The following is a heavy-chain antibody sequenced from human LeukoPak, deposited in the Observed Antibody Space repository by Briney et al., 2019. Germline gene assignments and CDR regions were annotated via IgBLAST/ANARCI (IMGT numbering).Heavy chain of an antibody. Sequence: PSETLSLTCTVSGGSISSGSYYWRWIRQPAGKGPEWIGRIYTSGSTNYNPSLKSRVTISVDTSKNQFSLKLSSVTAADTAVYYCASLVVVPSGHYYYYMDVWGKGTTVTVSS. V-gene: IGHV4-61*02. CDR1: GGSISSGSYY. D-gene: IGHD3-22*01. J-gene: IGHJ6*03. CDR2: IYTSGST. CDR3: ASLVVVPSGHYYYYMDV.